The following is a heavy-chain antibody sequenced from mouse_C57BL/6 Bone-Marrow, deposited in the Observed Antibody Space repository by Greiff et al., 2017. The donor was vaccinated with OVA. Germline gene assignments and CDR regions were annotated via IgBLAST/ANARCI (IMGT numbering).Heavy chain of an antibody. CDR1: GFTFSSYG. D-gene: IGHD1-1*01. CDR2: ISSGGSYT. V-gene: IGHV5-6*01. J-gene: IGHJ4*01. CDR3: ARPYGSSPYYYAMDY. Sequence: EVQLQESGGDLVKPGGSLKLSCAASGFTFSSYGMSWVRQTPDKRLEWVATISSGGSYTYYPDSVKGRFTISRDNAKNTLYLQMSSLKSEDTAMYYCARPYGSSPYYYAMDYWGQGTSVTVSS.